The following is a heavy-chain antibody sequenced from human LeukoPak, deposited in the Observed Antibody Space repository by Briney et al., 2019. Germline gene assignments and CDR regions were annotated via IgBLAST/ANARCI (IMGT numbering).Heavy chain of an antibody. Sequence: SVKVSCKASGGTFSSYAISWVRQAPGQGLEWMGGIIPIFGTANYAQKFQGRVTITADESTSTAYMELSSLRSEDTAVYYCARAKRSGSYYAPCHYWGQGTLVTVSS. D-gene: IGHD1-26*01. V-gene: IGHV1-69*13. CDR2: IIPIFGTA. J-gene: IGHJ4*02. CDR1: GGTFSSYA. CDR3: ARAKRSGSYYAPCHY.